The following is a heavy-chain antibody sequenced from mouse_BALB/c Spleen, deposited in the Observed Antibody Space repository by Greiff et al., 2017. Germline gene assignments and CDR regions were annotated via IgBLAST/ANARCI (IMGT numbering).Heavy chain of an antibody. CDR1: GFTFSSYA. Sequence: DVKLVESGGGLVKPGGSLKLSCAASGFTFSSYAMSWVRQTPEKRLEWVASISSGGSTYYPDSVKGRFTISRDNARNILYLQMSSLRSEDTAMYYCARGGYGSPFFDYWGQGTTLTVSS. J-gene: IGHJ2*01. V-gene: IGHV5-6-5*01. CDR2: ISSGGST. CDR3: ARGGYGSPFFDY. D-gene: IGHD1-1*01.